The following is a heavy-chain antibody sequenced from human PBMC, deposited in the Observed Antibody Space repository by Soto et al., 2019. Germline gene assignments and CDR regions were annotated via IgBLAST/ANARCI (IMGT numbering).Heavy chain of an antibody. CDR1: GASISSSY. CDR3: ARGYYDSNGQSNTFDI. CDR2: VYYTGST. D-gene: IGHD3-22*01. V-gene: IGHV4-59*01. Sequence: GTLSLTCTVSGASISSSYWSWIRQSPGKGLEWIGYVYYTGSTKYNPSLKSRVTISVDTSKNQFSLKLSSVTAADTAVYYCARGYYDSNGQSNTFDIWGQGTMVTVSS. J-gene: IGHJ3*02.